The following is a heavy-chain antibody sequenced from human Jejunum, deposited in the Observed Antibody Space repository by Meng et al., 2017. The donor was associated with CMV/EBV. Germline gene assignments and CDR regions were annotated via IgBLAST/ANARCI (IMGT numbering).Heavy chain of an antibody. CDR3: ARNVYTYGFDAFDI. Sequence: GGCFSGGHYYWNWIRQPPGKGLEWIGYIYNSGSTDYNPSLKSRVTISLDTSKNQFSLKLSSLTAADTAVYYCARNVYTYGFDAFDIWGQGTMVTVSS. D-gene: IGHD5-18*01. CDR1: GGCFSGGHYY. V-gene: IGHV4-61*01. CDR2: IYNSGST. J-gene: IGHJ3*02.